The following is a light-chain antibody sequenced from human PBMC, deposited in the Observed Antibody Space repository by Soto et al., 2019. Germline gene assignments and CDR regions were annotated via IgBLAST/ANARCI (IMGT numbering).Light chain of an antibody. J-gene: IGLJ3*02. CDR3: QSYDSSLSGWV. Sequence: QSVLTQPPSASGTPGQRVTISCSGSNSNIGSNTVNWFQQLPGTAPKLLIYGNSNRPSGVPDRFSGSKSGTSASLAITGLQAEDEADYYCQSYDSSLSGWVFGGGTKLTVL. CDR1: NSNIGSNT. V-gene: IGLV1-40*01. CDR2: GNS.